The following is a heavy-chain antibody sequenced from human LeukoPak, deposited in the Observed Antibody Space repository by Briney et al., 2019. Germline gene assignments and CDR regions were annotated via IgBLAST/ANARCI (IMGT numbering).Heavy chain of an antibody. CDR3: ARDSRSGIDY. Sequence: SETLSLTCDVSGGSIDSTNWWNWVRQPPGKGLEWIGEIHHDGRINYNPSLKSRVTLSVDKSKNQFSLRLNSVTAADTAMYYCARDSRSGIDYWGQGTLVTVSS. V-gene: IGHV4/OR15-8*01. D-gene: IGHD3-10*01. CDR2: IHHDGRI. J-gene: IGHJ4*02. CDR1: GGSIDSTNW.